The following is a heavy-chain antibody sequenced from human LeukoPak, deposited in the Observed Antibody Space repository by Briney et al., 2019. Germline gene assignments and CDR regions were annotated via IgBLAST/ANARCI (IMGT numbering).Heavy chain of an antibody. CDR1: GFTVSSNY. V-gene: IGHV3-53*01. J-gene: IGHJ4*02. Sequence: GGSLRLSCAASGFTVSSNYMNWVRQAPGKGLEWVSVIYSGGSTYYADSMKGRFTISRDNSKNTLYLQMNSLRAEDTAVYYCAKEEVAQIHNWGQGTLVTVSS. CDR3: AKEEVAQIHN. CDR2: IYSGGST.